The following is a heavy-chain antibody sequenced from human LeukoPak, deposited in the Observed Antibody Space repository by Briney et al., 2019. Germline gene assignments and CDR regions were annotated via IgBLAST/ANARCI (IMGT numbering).Heavy chain of an antibody. CDR2: LYSGGNT. J-gene: IGHJ4*02. CDR1: GGSTSGSSDY. CDR3: ARAKTLSSLFDY. Sequence: PSETLSLTCTVSGGSTSGSSDYWGWIRQPPGKGLEWIGSLYSGGNTYYNPSLKSRVTMSVDTSKNQFSLKVRSVTAADTAVYYCARAKTLSSLFDYWGQGTLVTVSS. V-gene: IGHV4-39*07.